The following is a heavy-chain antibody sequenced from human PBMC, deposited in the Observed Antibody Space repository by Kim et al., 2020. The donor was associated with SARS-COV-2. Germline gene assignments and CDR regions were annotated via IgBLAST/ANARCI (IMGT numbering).Heavy chain of an antibody. V-gene: IGHV1-69*13. J-gene: IGHJ4*02. Sequence: SVKVSCKASGGTFSSYAISWVRQAPGQGLEWMGGIIPIFGTANYAQKFQGRVTITADESTSTAYIELSSLRSEDTAVYCCARGRGGDLPERYYFDYWGQGTLVTVSS. CDR2: IIPIFGTA. CDR3: ARGRGGDLPERYYFDY. D-gene: IGHD2-21*02. CDR1: GGTFSSYA.